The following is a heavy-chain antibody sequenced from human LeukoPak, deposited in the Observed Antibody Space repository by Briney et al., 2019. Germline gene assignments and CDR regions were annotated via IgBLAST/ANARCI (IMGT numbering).Heavy chain of an antibody. CDR1: GFTFGNAW. V-gene: IGHV3-15*01. D-gene: IGHD6-19*01. Sequence: GGSLRLSCEVSGFTFGNAWMSWVRQAPGKGLEWVGRVKSKTDGGTTDYGAPVKGRFTISRDDSKNTLYLQMNNLKTEDTAVYYCSTERRESSGWYNWCFDYWGQGTLVTVSS. J-gene: IGHJ4*02. CDR2: VKSKTDGGTT. CDR3: STERRESSGWYNWCFDY.